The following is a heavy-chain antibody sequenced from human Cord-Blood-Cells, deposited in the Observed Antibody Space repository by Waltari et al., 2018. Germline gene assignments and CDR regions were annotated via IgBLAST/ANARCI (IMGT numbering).Heavy chain of an antibody. CDR1: GFTFSSYG. CDR2: IRYDGSNK. D-gene: IGHD6-6*01. CDR3: AKGGSSNDY. Sequence: QVQLVESGGGVVQPGGSLRLSCAASGFTFSSYGMYWVRQAPGKGLEWVAFIRYDGSNKYYADSVKGRFTISRDNSKNTLYLQMNSLRAEDTAVYYCAKGGSSNDYWGQGTLVTVSS. J-gene: IGHJ4*02. V-gene: IGHV3-30*02.